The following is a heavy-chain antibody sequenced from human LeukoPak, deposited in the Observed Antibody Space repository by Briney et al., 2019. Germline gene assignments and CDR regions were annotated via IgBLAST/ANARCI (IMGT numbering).Heavy chain of an antibody. D-gene: IGHD6-19*01. CDR3: ARGLYRSGLLRY. Sequence: SGPTLVNPTQTLTLTCTFSGFPLSTSGVCVTWIRQPPGKALEWLARIDWDDDKYYSTSLKTRLTISKDTSKNQVALTMTNMDPVDTATYYCARGLYRSGLLRYWGQGTLVTVSS. CDR1: GFPLSTSGVC. V-gene: IGHV2-70*11. CDR2: IDWDDDK. J-gene: IGHJ4*02.